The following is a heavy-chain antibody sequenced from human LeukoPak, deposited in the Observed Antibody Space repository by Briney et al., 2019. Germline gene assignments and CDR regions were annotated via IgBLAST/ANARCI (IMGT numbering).Heavy chain of an antibody. J-gene: IGHJ4*02. CDR3: AKGRYYANY. CDR2: ISGSGGTT. CDR1: GFSFSSYA. Sequence: GGSLSLSCATSGFSFSSYAMSWVRQAPGKGLEWVSSISGSGGTTYYADSVEGRFTISRDNSKNTLYLQMNSLRAEDTAVYYCAKGRYYANYWGQGTLVTVSS. D-gene: IGHD3-10*01. V-gene: IGHV3-23*01.